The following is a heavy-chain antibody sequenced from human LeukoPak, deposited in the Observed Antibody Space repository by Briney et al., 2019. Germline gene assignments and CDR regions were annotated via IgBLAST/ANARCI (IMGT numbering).Heavy chain of an antibody. V-gene: IGHV3-23*01. CDR1: GFTFSSAA. D-gene: IGHD2-2*01. J-gene: IGHJ4*02. CDR2: ITGSDDKT. Sequence: PGGSLSLSCAASGFTFSSAAMTWVRQAPGKGLEWVSTITGSDDKTYYADSVKGRFTISRDYSKNTLYLQMNSLRAEDTAVYYCAKARDKSCSSTSCTRGYFDYWGQGTLVTVSS. CDR3: AKARDKSCSSTSCTRGYFDY.